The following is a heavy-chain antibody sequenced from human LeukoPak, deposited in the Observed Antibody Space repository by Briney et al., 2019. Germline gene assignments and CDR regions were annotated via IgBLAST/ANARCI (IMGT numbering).Heavy chain of an antibody. CDR2: INPNSGGT. Sequence: ASVKVSCKASGYTFTGYYMHWVRQAPGQGLEWMGWINPNSGGTNYAQKFQGRVTMTRDTSISTAYMELSRLRAEDTAVYYCAKDPGGGEVNWFDPWGQGTLVTVSS. CDR3: AKDPGGGEVNWFDP. J-gene: IGHJ5*02. D-gene: IGHD2-21*01. V-gene: IGHV1-2*02. CDR1: GYTFTGYY.